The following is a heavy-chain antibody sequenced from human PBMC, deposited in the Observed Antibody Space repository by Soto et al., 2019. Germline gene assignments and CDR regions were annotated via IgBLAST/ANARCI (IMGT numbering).Heavy chain of an antibody. V-gene: IGHV3-64D*08. J-gene: IGHJ4*02. D-gene: IGHD5-12*01. CDR2: ISSNGGST. CDR1: GFTFSSYA. Sequence: GGSLRLSCSASGFTFSSYAMHWVRQAPGKGLEYVSAISSNGGSTYYADSVKGRFTISRDNSKNTLYLQMSSLRAEDTAVYYCVKPSTEDIVARPPGVPIQLWSRRATTFDYWGQGTLVTVSS. CDR3: VKPSTEDIVARPPGVPIQLWSRRATTFDY.